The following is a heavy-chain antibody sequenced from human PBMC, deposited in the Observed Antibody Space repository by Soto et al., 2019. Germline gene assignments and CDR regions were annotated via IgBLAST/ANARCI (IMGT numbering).Heavy chain of an antibody. J-gene: IGHJ4*02. CDR2: IYYSGST. D-gene: IGHD6-13*01. CDR1: AGSISSGGYY. CDR3: ARSFGVAAAGPFDY. V-gene: IGHV4-31*03. Sequence: QVQLQESGPGLVKPSQTLSLTCTVSAGSISSGGYYWSWIRQHPGKGLEWIGYIYYSGSTYYNPSLKRRVTISVDTSKNQFSLKLSSVTAADTAVYYFARSFGVAAAGPFDYWGQGTLVTVSS.